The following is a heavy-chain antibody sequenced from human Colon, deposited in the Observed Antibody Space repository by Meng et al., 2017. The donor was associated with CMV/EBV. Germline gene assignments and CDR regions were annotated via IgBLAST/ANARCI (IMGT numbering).Heavy chain of an antibody. J-gene: IGHJ4*02. D-gene: IGHD3-22*01. CDR2: AYYRSDWYL. CDR1: GDSVSSYAAA. CDR3: ARAYDSGYYDH. V-gene: IGHV6-1*01. Sequence: SQIRSLTGDISGDSVSSYAAAWHWIRQSPSRGLEWLGRAYYRSDWYLDYAVSVKSRIIISPDTSKNQVSLQLSSVTPEDTAIYYCARAYDSGYYDHWGQGTLVTVSS.